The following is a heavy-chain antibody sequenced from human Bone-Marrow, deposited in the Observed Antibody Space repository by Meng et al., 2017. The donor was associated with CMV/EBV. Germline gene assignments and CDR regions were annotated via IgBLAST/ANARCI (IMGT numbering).Heavy chain of an antibody. CDR1: GYTFTNYG. V-gene: IGHV1-18*01. J-gene: IGHJ4*02. Sequence: ASVKVSCKASGYTFTNYGFSWVRQAPGQGLEWMGWISAYNGNTNYAQKLQGRVTMTTDTSTSTAYMELRSLTSDDTAVYYCARDEVYYDSSGADYWGQGTLVTVSS. CDR2: ISAYNGNT. D-gene: IGHD3-22*01. CDR3: ARDEVYYDSSGADY.